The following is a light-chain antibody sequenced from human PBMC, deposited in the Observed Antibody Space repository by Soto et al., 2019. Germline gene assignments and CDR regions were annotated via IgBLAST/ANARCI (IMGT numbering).Light chain of an antibody. Sequence: EIVMTQSPATLSVSPGERATLSCRASQSVSNNYLAWYQQKPGQAPRLLIYGASNRATGIPDRFSGSGSGTDFTLTISRLEPEDFAVYYCQQYNSWPRTFGQGTKVDI. CDR1: QSVSNNY. CDR3: QQYNSWPRT. CDR2: GAS. J-gene: IGKJ1*01. V-gene: IGKV3-20*01.